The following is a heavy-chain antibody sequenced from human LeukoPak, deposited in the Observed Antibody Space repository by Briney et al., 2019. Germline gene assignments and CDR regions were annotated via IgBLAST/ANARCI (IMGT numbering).Heavy chain of an antibody. V-gene: IGHV1-2*02. CDR1: GYTFTGYY. CDR3: ARGKDWGPY. CDR2: INPNSGGT. Sequence: ASVKVSCKAFGYTFTGYYMHWVRQATGQGLEWMGWINPNSGGTNSAQKFQGRVTMTRDTSISTAYMELSRLTSDDTAVYYCARGKDWGPYWGQGTLVTVSS. J-gene: IGHJ4*02. D-gene: IGHD7-27*01.